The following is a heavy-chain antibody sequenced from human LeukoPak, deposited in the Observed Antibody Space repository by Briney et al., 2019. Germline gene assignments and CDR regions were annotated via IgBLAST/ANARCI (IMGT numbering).Heavy chain of an antibody. D-gene: IGHD6-13*01. V-gene: IGHV4-39*01. CDR1: GGSIRSSSYY. J-gene: IGHJ4*02. CDR3: AGAAGPDY. Sequence: SETLSLTCTVSGGSIRSSSYYWGWLRQPPGKGLEWIGSIYYSGSTYYNPSLKSRVTISVDTSKNQFSLKLSSVTAADTAVYYCAGAAGPDYWGQGTLVTVSS. CDR2: IYYSGST.